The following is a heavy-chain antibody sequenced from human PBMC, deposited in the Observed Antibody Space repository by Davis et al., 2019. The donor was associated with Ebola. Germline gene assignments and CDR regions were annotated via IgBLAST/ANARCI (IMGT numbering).Heavy chain of an antibody. V-gene: IGHV4-30-4*01. J-gene: IGHJ4*02. D-gene: IGHD6-13*01. CDR2: IYYSGST. Sequence: PSETLSLTCTVSGGSISSGDYYWSWIRQPPGKGLEWIGYIYYSGSTYYNPSLKSRVTISVDTSKNQFSLKLSSVTAADTAVYYCAMGYSSSWYNLDYWGQGTLVTVSS. CDR3: AMGYSSSWYNLDY. CDR1: GGSISSGDYY.